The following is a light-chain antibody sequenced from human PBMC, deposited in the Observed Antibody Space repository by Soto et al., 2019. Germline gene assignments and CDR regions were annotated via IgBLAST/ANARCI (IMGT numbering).Light chain of an antibody. CDR2: GTS. CDR3: LQHNNYPRT. CDR1: QGIGND. J-gene: IGKJ1*01. Sequence: DIQMTQSPSSLSASVGDRVTITCRASQGIGNDLGWYQQKPGKAPQRLIFGTSNLQSGVPSRFSGSGSGKEVTLTISSLQPEDFATYYCLQHNNYPRTFGQGTRVDI. V-gene: IGKV1-17*01.